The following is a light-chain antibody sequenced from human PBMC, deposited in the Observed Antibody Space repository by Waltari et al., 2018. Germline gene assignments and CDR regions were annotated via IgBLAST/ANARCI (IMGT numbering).Light chain of an antibody. V-gene: IGLV3-21*02. Sequence: SFVLTQPPSVSVAPGQPTRFACGGNNIGSYIVHWYQQKAGQAPVLVVFEPSDRPSGIPGRLSGSKSGNTATLTISRVEVGDEADYYCQVWDTSGDQAVFGAGTKLTVL. CDR1: NIGSYI. CDR3: QVWDTSGDQAV. CDR2: EPS. J-gene: IGLJ2*01.